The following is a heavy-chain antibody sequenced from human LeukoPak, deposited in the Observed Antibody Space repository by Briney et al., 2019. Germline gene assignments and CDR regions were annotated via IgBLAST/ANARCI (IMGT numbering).Heavy chain of an antibody. CDR1: GFTFSSYW. CDR2: IKQDGSEK. CDR3: AREASVRFLEWLLPNWFDP. V-gene: IGHV3-7*01. J-gene: IGHJ5*02. Sequence: GGSLRLSCAASGFTFSSYWMSWVRQAPGKGLNRVANIKQDGSEKYYVDSVKGRFTISRDNAKNSLYLQMNSLRAEDTVVYYCAREASVRFLEWLLPNWFDPWGQGTLVTVSS. D-gene: IGHD3-3*01.